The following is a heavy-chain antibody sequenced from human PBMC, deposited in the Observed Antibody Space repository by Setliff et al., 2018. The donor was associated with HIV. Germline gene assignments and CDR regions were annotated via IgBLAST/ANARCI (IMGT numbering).Heavy chain of an antibody. CDR3: ARDKRYRFPFDS. V-gene: IGHV4-38-2*02. J-gene: IGHJ4*02. CDR1: GYSISSGYY. CDR2: IYHHGTT. Sequence: SETLSLTCAVSGYSISSGYYWGWIRQPPGKGLEWIGNIYHHGTTYYYPSLGSRVTISLATSKNQFSLSLRSLSAADTAVYYCARDKRYRFPFDSWGQGTLVTVSS. D-gene: IGHD2-2*02.